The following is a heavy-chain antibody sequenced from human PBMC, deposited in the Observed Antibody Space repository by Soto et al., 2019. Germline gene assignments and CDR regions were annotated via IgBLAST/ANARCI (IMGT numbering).Heavy chain of an antibody. Sequence: EVQLVESGGGLVQPGGSLRLSCAASGFTFSNYSMNWVRQAPGKGLEWVSYISSSGSTIYYADSVKGRFTISRDNAKNXXXXXXXXXRXEXTAVYYXAREMAALNCCGYWGQGTLVTVSS. J-gene: IGHJ4*02. CDR1: GFTFSNYS. CDR3: AREMAALNCCGY. D-gene: IGHD2-15*01. V-gene: IGHV3-48*01. CDR2: ISSSGSTI.